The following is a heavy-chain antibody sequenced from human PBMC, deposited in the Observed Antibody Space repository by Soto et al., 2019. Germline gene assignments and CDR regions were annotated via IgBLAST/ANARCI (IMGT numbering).Heavy chain of an antibody. V-gene: IGHV4-59*08. CDR3: ATLDLFGDTNY. CDR2: IYYSGST. CDR1: GGSISSYY. D-gene: IGHD3-10*02. Sequence: PSETLSLTCTVSGGSISSYYWSWIRQPPGKGLEWIGYIYYSGSTNYNPSLKSRVTISVDTSKNQFSLKLSSVTAADTAVYYCATLDLFGDTNYWGPGTLVTVSS. J-gene: IGHJ4*02.